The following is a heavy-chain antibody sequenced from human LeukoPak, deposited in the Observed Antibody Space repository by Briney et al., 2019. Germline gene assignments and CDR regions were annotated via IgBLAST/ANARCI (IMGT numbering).Heavy chain of an antibody. J-gene: IGHJ6*02. V-gene: IGHV3-7*01. CDR1: GFTFSSNW. Sequence: GGSLRLSCAASGFTFSSNWMSWVRQAPGKGLECVANIKQDGSEKYYVDSVKGRFTISRDNAKNSLYLQMNSLRAEDTAVYYCARTYGDYVDYRYGMDVWGQGTTVTVSS. CDR2: IKQDGSEK. CDR3: ARTYGDYVDYRYGMDV. D-gene: IGHD4-17*01.